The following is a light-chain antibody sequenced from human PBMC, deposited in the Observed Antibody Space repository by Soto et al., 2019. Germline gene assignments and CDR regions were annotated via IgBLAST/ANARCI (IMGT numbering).Light chain of an antibody. V-gene: IGLV2-14*01. Sequence: QSALTQPASVSGSPGQTITISCTGTSSDVGGYDYVSWHQQHPGKAPKLMIYDVSKRPSGVSNRFSGSKSGNTASLTISGLQAEEEADYYCSSKRGSTGVFGTGTKVTVL. CDR3: SSKRGSTGV. CDR2: DVS. CDR1: SSDVGGYDY. J-gene: IGLJ1*01.